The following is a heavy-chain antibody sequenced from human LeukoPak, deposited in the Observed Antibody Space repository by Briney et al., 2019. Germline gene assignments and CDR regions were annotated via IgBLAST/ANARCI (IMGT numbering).Heavy chain of an antibody. CDR3: AKDRSHYGDYESDY. CDR1: GFTFSTYA. CDR2: IIGSGGST. Sequence: PGGSLRLSCAASGFTFSTYAMTWVRQAPGKGLQWVSAIIGSGGSTFYADSVQGRFTISRDNSKNTLYLQMNSLRAEDTAVYYCAKDRSHYGDYESDYWGQGTLVTVSS. V-gene: IGHV3-23*01. D-gene: IGHD4-17*01. J-gene: IGHJ4*02.